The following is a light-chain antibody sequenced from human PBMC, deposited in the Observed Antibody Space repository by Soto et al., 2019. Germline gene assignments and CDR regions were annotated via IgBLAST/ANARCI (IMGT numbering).Light chain of an antibody. CDR3: QQYDSYPWT. V-gene: IGKV1-5*03. CDR1: QSISSW. J-gene: IGKJ1*01. CDR2: KAS. Sequence: DIQMTQSPSTLSVSIGDRVTITCRASQSISSWLVWYQQKSGKAPKVLIYKASSLESGVPSRFIGSGSGAEFTLTISSLQTDDFATYYCQQYDSYPWTFGQGTKVEIK.